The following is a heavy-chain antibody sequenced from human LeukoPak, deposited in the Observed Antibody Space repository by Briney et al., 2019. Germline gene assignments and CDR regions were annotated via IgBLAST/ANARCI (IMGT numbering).Heavy chain of an antibody. CDR3: ARSEAEPDPFDY. Sequence: PSQTLSLTCTVSGGSISSGGYYWSWIRQPPGKGLEWIGYIYHSGSTYYNPSLKSRVTISVDRSKNQFSLKLSSVTAADTAVYYCARSEAEPDPFDYWGQGTLVTVSS. CDR2: IYHSGST. J-gene: IGHJ4*02. D-gene: IGHD1-14*01. CDR1: GGSISSGGYY. V-gene: IGHV4-30-2*01.